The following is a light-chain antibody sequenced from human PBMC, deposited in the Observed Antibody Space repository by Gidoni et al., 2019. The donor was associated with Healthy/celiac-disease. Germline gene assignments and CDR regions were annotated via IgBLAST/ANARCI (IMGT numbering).Light chain of an antibody. CDR1: QSVSSY. Sequence: IVLTQSPATLSLSPGERATLSCRASQSVSSYLAWYQQKPGQAPRLLIYDASNRATGIPARFSGSGSGTDFTRTISRLEPEDFAGYYCQQRSNWLTFGGGTKVEIK. V-gene: IGKV3-11*01. J-gene: IGKJ4*01. CDR2: DAS. CDR3: QQRSNWLT.